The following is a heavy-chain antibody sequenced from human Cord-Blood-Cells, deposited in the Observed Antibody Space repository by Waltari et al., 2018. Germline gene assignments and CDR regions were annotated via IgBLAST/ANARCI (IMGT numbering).Heavy chain of an antibody. V-gene: IGHV1-8*01. J-gene: IGHJ1*01. CDR2: MNPNSGNT. Sequence: QVQLVQSGAEVKKPGASVKVSCKASGYTFTSYDINWVRQATGQGLEWMGWMNPNSGNTGYAQKFQGRVTMTRNTAISTAYMELSSRRSEDTAVYYCARGVRGSYSSSFRYQHWGQGTLVTVSS. D-gene: IGHD6-13*01. CDR1: GYTFTSYD. CDR3: ARGVRGSYSSSFRYQH.